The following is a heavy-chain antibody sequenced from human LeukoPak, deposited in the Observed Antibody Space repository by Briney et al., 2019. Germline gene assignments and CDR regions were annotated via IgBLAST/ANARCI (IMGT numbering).Heavy chain of an antibody. J-gene: IGHJ4*02. CDR1: GFTFSSYS. V-gene: IGHV3-21*01. Sequence: GGSLRLTCAASGFTFSSYSMNWVRQAPGKGLEWVSSISSDSSYIFHADSVKGRFTISRDNAKNSLYLQMNSLRAEDTAVYYCVPTTMVTTWDYWGQGTLVTVSS. CDR2: ISSDSSYI. CDR3: VPTTMVTTWDY. D-gene: IGHD4-23*01.